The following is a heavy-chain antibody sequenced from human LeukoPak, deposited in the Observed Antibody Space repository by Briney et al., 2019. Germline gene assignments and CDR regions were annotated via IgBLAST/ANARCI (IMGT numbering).Heavy chain of an antibody. Sequence: EASVKVSCKVSGYTLTELSMHWVRQAPGKGLEWMGGFDPEDGETIYAQKLQGRVTMTTDTSTSTAYMELRSLRSDDTAVYYCARDRPGGIGVVIPFDPWGQGTLVTVSS. CDR1: GYTLTELS. V-gene: IGHV1-24*01. CDR2: FDPEDGET. D-gene: IGHD3-3*01. J-gene: IGHJ5*02. CDR3: ARDRPGGIGVVIPFDP.